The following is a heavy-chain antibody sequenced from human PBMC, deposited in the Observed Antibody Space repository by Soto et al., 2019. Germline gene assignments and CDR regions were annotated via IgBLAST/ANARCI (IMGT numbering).Heavy chain of an antibody. CDR2: ISAYNGNT. V-gene: IGHV1-18*01. CDR3: ARQGGEGLRWSEFDY. CDR1: GYTFTSYG. J-gene: IGHJ4*02. Sequence: QVQLVQSGAEVKKPGASVKVSCKASGYTFTSYGISWVRQAPGQGLEWMGWISAYNGNTNYAQKLQGRVTMTTDTSXXKAYMELRSLRSDDTAVYYCARQGGEGLRWSEFDYWGQGTLVTVSS. D-gene: IGHD4-17*01.